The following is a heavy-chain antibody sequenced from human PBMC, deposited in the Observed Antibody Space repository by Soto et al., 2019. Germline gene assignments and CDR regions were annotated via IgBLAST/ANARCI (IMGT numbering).Heavy chain of an antibody. D-gene: IGHD3-3*01. CDR3: VRGQPHRITIFEVVIRSYDYGMDV. J-gene: IGHJ6*02. CDR1: GGSFTGYY. CDR2: INYRGSS. V-gene: IGHV4-34*01. Sequence: QVQLQQWGAGLLKPSETLSLTCAVYGGSFTGYYWTWIRQTPGKGLEWIGEINYRGSSYYNPSLESRCSMARDTSNTQFSVELRSVTAAATAVLFCVRGQPHRITIFEVVIRSYDYGMDVWGPGTAVTVSS.